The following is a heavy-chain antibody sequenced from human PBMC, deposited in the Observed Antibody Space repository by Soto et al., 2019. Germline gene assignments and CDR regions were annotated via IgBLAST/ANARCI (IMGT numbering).Heavy chain of an antibody. J-gene: IGHJ4*02. CDR2: INHSGST. Sequence: KASETLSLTCAVYGGSFSGYYWSWIRQPPGKGLEWIGEINHSGSTNYNPSLKSRVTISVDTSKNQFSLKLSSVTAADTAVYYCASTLRSYYGSGRPFDYWGQGTLVTVSS. V-gene: IGHV4-34*01. CDR1: GGSFSGYY. D-gene: IGHD3-10*01. CDR3: ASTLRSYYGSGRPFDY.